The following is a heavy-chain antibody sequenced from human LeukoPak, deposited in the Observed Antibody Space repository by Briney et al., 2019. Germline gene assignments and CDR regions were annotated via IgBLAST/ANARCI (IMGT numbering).Heavy chain of an antibody. Sequence: ASVKVSCKASGYTFTNYGISWVRQAPGQGLEWMGWISAYNGNTNYAQKFQGRVTMTTDTSTSTAYMELRSLRSDDTAVYYCARDRDYGDYNAQDLFVYWGQGTLVTVSS. CDR3: ARDRDYGDYNAQDLFVY. V-gene: IGHV1-18*01. CDR2: ISAYNGNT. J-gene: IGHJ4*02. CDR1: GYTFTNYG. D-gene: IGHD4-17*01.